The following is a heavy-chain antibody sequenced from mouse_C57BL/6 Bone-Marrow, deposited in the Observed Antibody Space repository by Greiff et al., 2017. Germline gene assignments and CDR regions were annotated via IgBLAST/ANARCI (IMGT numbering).Heavy chain of an antibody. CDR3: ASYYGSSPAWFAY. CDR2: ISSGGSYI. Sequence: EVQGVESGGDLVKPGGSLKLSCAASGFTFSSYGMSWVRQTPDKRLEWVATISSGGSYIYSPDSVKGRFTISRDNAKNTLYLQMSSLKSEDTAMYYCASYYGSSPAWFAYWGQGTLVTVSA. J-gene: IGHJ3*01. V-gene: IGHV5-6*01. D-gene: IGHD1-1*01. CDR1: GFTFSSYG.